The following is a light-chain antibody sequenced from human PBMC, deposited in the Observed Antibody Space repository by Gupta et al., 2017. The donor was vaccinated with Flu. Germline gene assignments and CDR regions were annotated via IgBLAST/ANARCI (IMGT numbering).Light chain of an antibody. J-gene: IGLJ3*02. Sequence: TTAGTRRSGSIASNYVQCYQQPPGSSPTTVICEDNQRPSGGPDLFSGSIDSSSNSASLTISGLKTEDEADYYCQSYDSSNQGVFGGGTKLTVL. CDR1: SGSIASNY. CDR2: EDN. CDR3: QSYDSSNQGV. V-gene: IGLV6-57*01.